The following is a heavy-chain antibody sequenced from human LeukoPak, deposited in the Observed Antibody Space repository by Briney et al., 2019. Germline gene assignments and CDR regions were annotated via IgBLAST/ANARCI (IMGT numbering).Heavy chain of an antibody. Sequence: LAGGSLRLSCAASGFTFDDYAMHWVRQAPGKGLEWVSLISWDGGSTYYADSVKGRFTISRDNAKNSLYLQMNSLRAEDTAVYYCARDQNYYGSGSQNYYYYYYMDVWGKGTTVTVSS. V-gene: IGHV3-43D*03. CDR1: GFTFDDYA. D-gene: IGHD3-10*01. CDR3: ARDQNYYGSGSQNYYYYYYMDV. J-gene: IGHJ6*03. CDR2: ISWDGGST.